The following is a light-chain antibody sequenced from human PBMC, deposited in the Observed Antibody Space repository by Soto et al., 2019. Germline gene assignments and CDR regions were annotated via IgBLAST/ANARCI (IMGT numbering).Light chain of an antibody. Sequence: DIHMTQSPSSLSASVGDRVTITCRASQSITSYLNWYQQKPGKAPKLLIYAASSLQSGVPSRFSGSGSGTDFTFTISSLQPEDIATYYCQQYDNLPLTFGGGTKVDI. V-gene: IGKV1-33*01. CDR2: AAS. J-gene: IGKJ4*01. CDR3: QQYDNLPLT. CDR1: QSITSY.